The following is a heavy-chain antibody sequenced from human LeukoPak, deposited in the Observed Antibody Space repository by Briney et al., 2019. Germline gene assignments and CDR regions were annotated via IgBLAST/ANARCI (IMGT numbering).Heavy chain of an antibody. Sequence: GGSLRLSCEASGFTFSSYAMSWVRQAPGKGLEWVSGISGSGGSTYYADSVKGRFTISRDNSKNTLYLQMNSLSAEDTAVYYCARRSDIVATIDFDYWGQGTLVTVSS. CDR1: GFTFSSYA. CDR2: ISGSGGST. V-gene: IGHV3-23*01. CDR3: ARRSDIVATIDFDY. D-gene: IGHD5-12*01. J-gene: IGHJ4*02.